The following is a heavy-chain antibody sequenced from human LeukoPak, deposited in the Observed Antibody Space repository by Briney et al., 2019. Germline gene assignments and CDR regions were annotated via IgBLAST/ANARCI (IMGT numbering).Heavy chain of an antibody. D-gene: IGHD3-9*01. J-gene: IGHJ4*02. CDR2: ITHNSGSV. CDR1: GFTFNAYP. V-gene: IGHV3-48*01. Sequence: GGSLRLSCAASGFTFNAYPMNWVRQAPGKGLEWISYITHNSGSVYYADSVKGRFAISRDNAKNSLYLQMNSLRAEDTAMYYCVKDHDWALDFWGQGTLVTVSS. CDR3: VKDHDWALDF.